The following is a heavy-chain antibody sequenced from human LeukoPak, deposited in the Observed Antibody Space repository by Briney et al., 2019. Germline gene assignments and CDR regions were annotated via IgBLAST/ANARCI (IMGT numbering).Heavy chain of an antibody. CDR1: GYTFNSYG. CDR2: ISAYNGNT. D-gene: IGHD3-9*01. V-gene: IGHV1-18*01. CDR3: AREYDILTGYHAYFDY. Sequence: ASVKVSCKASGYTFNSYGISWVRQAPGQGLEWMGWISAYNGNTNYAQNLQGGVTMTTDTSTSTAYMELGSLRSDDTAVYHCAREYDILTGYHAYFDYWGQGTLVTVSS. J-gene: IGHJ4*02.